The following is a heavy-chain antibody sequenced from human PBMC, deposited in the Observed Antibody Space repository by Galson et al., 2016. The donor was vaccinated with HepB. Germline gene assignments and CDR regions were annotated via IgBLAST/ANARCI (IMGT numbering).Heavy chain of an antibody. Sequence: SLRLSCAVSGFTFSSYSMNWVRQAPGKGLEWVSSITSSGSYVYYADSLKGRFNLSRDNDKNVLYLQMNSLRADETAVYYCARDRGAYCRGDCYFGWFDPWGQGTLVTVSS. CDR2: ITSSGSYV. V-gene: IGHV3-21*01. CDR3: ARDRGAYCRGDCYFGWFDP. D-gene: IGHD2-21*02. J-gene: IGHJ5*02. CDR1: GFTFSSYS.